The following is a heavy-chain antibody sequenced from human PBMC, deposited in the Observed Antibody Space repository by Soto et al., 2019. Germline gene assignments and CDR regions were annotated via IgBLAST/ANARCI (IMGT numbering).Heavy chain of an antibody. Sequence: SVKVACNASGGTLSSYAISLVRQAPGQGLEWMGGIIPIFGTANYAQKFQGRVTITADESTSTAYMELSSLRSEDTAVYYCARGPGSSAFDIWGQGTMVTVSS. V-gene: IGHV1-69*13. CDR2: IIPIFGTA. CDR3: ARGPGSSAFDI. D-gene: IGHD3-10*01. J-gene: IGHJ3*02. CDR1: GGTLSSYA.